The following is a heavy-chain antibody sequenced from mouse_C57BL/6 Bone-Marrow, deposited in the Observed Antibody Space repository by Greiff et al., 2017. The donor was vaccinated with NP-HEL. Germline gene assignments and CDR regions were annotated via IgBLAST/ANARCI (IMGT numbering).Heavy chain of an antibody. J-gene: IGHJ3*01. Sequence: VQLQQSGAELVKPGASVKLSCKASGYTFTSYWMQWVKQRPGQGLEWIGEIDPSDSYTNYNQKFKGKATLTVDTSSSTAYMQLSSLTSEDSAVYYCARGCFWFAYWGQGTLVTVSA. CDR2: IDPSDSYT. CDR3: ARGCFWFAY. V-gene: IGHV1-50*01. CDR1: GYTFTSYW.